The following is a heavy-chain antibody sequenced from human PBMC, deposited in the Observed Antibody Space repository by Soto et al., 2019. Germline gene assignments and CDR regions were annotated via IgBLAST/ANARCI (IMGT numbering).Heavy chain of an antibody. D-gene: IGHD3-10*01. CDR3: AAAMFYGLSSYYGMDA. Sequence: SQTLSLSCTVSAGSISSGGYYWSWIRQHPRKGLEWIGYIYYSGSTYYNPPLKSRVTISVDTSNNQFSLKLSSVTAADTAVYYCAAAMFYGLSSYYGMDAWGQATTVP. CDR2: IYYSGST. CDR1: AGSISSGGYY. J-gene: IGHJ6*02. V-gene: IGHV4-31*03.